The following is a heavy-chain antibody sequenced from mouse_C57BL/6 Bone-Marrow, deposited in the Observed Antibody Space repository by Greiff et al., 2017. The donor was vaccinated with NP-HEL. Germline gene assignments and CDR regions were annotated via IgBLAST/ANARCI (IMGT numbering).Heavy chain of an antibody. CDR2: IDPSDSYT. Sequence: QVQLKQPGAELVRPGTSVKLSCKASGYTFTSYWMHWVKQRPGQGLEWIGVIDPSDSYTNYNQKFKGKATLTVDTSSSTAYMQLSSLTSEDSAVYYCARRELDYWGQGTTLTVSS. CDR3: ARRELDY. J-gene: IGHJ2*01. CDR1: GYTFTSYW. V-gene: IGHV1-59*01. D-gene: IGHD4-1*01.